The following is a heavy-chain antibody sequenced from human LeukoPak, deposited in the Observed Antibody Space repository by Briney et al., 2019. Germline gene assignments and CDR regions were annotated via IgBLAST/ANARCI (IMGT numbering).Heavy chain of an antibody. D-gene: IGHD1-1*01. Sequence: ASETLSLTCTVSAYSISSGYYWGWTRQPPGKGLEWIGSIYHSGSTYYNPSLKSRVTISVDTSKNQFSLRLRSVTAADTAVYYCARGKSRGSHIDYWGKGTLVTVSS. CDR1: AYSISSGYY. CDR2: IYHSGST. J-gene: IGHJ4*02. CDR3: ARGKSRGSHIDY. V-gene: IGHV4-38-2*02.